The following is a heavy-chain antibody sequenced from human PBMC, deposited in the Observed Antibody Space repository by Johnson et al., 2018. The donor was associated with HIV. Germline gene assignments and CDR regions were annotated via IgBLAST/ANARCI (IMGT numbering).Heavy chain of an antibody. CDR2: IRYDGSNK. CDR3: ARRITGTSVAFDI. Sequence: QVQLVESGGGLVQPGGSLRLSCAASGFTFSSYGMHWVRQAPGKGLEWVAFIRYDGSNKYYADSVKGRFTISRDNAKNSLYLQMNSLRAEDTALYYCARRITGTSVAFDIWGQGTMVTVSS. J-gene: IGHJ3*02. D-gene: IGHD1-20*01. CDR1: GFTFSSYG. V-gene: IGHV3-30*02.